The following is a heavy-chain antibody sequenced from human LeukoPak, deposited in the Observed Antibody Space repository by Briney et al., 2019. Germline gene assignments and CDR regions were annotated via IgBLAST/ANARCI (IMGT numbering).Heavy chain of an antibody. V-gene: IGHV1-69*04. CDR3: ARETEELCSSSYDAFDI. CDR1: GGTFSSYA. Sequence: ASVKVSCKATGGTFSSYAISWVRQAPGQGLEWMGRSIPILGIANYAQKFQGRVTITADKSTSTAYMELSSLRSEDTAVYYCARETEELCSSSYDAFDIWGQGTMVTVSS. J-gene: IGHJ3*02. D-gene: IGHD6-6*01. CDR2: SIPILGIA.